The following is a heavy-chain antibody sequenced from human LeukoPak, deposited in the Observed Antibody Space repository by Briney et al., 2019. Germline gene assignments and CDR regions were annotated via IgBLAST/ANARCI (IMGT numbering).Heavy chain of an antibody. J-gene: IGHJ3*02. CDR3: ARETYYYGSGSPPFDI. Sequence: ASVKVSCKASGYTFTSYDINWVRQATGQGLEWMGWMNPNSGNTGYAQKFQGRVTMTRDTSISTAYMELSRLRSDDTAVYYCARETYYYGSGSPPFDIWGQGTMVTVSS. CDR1: GYTFTSYD. CDR2: MNPNSGNT. V-gene: IGHV1-8*01. D-gene: IGHD3-10*01.